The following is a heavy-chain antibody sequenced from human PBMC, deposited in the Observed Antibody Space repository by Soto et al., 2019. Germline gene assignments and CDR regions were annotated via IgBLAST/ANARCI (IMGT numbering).Heavy chain of an antibody. J-gene: IGHJ5*02. V-gene: IGHV3-73*01. CDR1: GFTFSGSA. CDR2: IRSKANSYAT. Sequence: PGGSLRLSCAASGFTFSGSAMHWVRQASGKGLEWVGRIRSKANSYATAYAASVKSRFTISRDDSKNTAYLQMNSLKTEDTAVYYCTTDKGYSSGWYPWFDPWGQGTLVTVSS. CDR3: TTDKGYSSGWYPWFDP. D-gene: IGHD6-19*01.